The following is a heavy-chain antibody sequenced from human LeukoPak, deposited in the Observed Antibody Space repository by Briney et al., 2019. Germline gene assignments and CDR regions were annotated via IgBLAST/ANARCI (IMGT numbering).Heavy chain of an antibody. CDR1: GFTFSSYW. CDR3: ARSSSGWYYFDY. Sequence: GGSLRLSCAAYGFTFSSYWMSWVRQAPGKGLKWVANIKQDGSEKYYVDSVKGRFTISRDNARNSLYLQMNSLRAEDTAVYYCARSSSGWYYFDYWGQGTLVTVSS. D-gene: IGHD6-19*01. V-gene: IGHV3-7*03. J-gene: IGHJ4*02. CDR2: IKQDGSEK.